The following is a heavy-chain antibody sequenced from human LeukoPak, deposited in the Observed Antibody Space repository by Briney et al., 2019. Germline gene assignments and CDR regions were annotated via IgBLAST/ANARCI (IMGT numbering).Heavy chain of an antibody. CDR2: INSDGSST. Sequence: PGGSLRLSCAASGFTFSSYWMHWVRQGPGKGLVWVSRINSDGSSTRYADSVKGRFTISRDNAKNTLYLQMNSLRAEDTAVYYCARDSPYGTAGYWGQGTLVTVSS. D-gene: IGHD2-8*02. CDR1: GFTFSSYW. J-gene: IGHJ4*02. V-gene: IGHV3-74*01. CDR3: ARDSPYGTAGY.